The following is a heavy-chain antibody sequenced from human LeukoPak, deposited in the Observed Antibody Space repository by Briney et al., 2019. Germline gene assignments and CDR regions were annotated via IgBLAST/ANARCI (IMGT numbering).Heavy chain of an antibody. J-gene: IGHJ4*02. V-gene: IGHV1-2*02. CDR1: GYTFTGYY. Sequence: ASVKVSCKASGYTFTGYYMHWVRQAPGQGLEWMGWINPNSGGTNYAQKFQGRVTMTRDTSISTAYMELSRLRSDDTAVYYCARDPSDGQTEGTGYWGQGTLVTVSS. D-gene: IGHD5-24*01. CDR3: ARDPSDGQTEGTGY. CDR2: INPNSGGT.